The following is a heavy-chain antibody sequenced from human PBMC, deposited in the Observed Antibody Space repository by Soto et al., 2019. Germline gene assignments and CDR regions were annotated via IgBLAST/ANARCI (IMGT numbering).Heavy chain of an antibody. CDR1: GFTLRGRS. Sequence: EVQLVESGGGLVQPGGSLRLSCAASGFTLRGRSMHWVRQAPGKGLVYVSGIDSSGTDSSYADSVKGRFTSSRDNAKNMLFLQMNSLRVEDTAVYYCARGWFGPDVWGKGTTVTVSS. V-gene: IGHV3-74*01. CDR3: ARGWFGPDV. D-gene: IGHD3-10*01. CDR2: IDSSGTDS. J-gene: IGHJ6*04.